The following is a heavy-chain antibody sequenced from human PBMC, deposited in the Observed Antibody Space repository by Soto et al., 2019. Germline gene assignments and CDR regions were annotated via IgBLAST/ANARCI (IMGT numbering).Heavy chain of an antibody. CDR1: GVSIKTNDYY. CDR3: AAFVVPASRNTGFDF. J-gene: IGHJ4*02. D-gene: IGHD2-15*01. Sequence: PSETLSLTCIVSGVSIKTNDYYWGWVRQPPGKGLEWIGNIFYGGCTFYNPSLRTRLSISVDTSKNQFSLRLNSVTAADTAVYYCAAFVVPASRNTGFDFWGQGTLVTVSS. CDR2: IFYGGCT. V-gene: IGHV4-39*01.